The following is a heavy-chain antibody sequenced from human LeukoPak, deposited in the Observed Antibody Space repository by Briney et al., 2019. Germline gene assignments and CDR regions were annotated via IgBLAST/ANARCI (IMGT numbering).Heavy chain of an antibody. CDR2: IYTSGST. J-gene: IGHJ4*02. V-gene: IGHV4-4*07. CDR3: ARGKLNDFWSGYYYFDY. Sequence: SSETLSLTCTVSGGSISSYYWSWIRQPAGKGLEWIGRIYTSGSTNYNPSLKSRVTMSVDTSKNQFSLKLSSVTAADTAVYYCARGKLNDFWSGYYYFDYWGQGTLVTVSS. CDR1: GGSISSYY. D-gene: IGHD3-3*01.